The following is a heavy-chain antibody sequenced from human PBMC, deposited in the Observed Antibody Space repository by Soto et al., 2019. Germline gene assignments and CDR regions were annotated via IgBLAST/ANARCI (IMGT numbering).Heavy chain of an antibody. CDR3: ASMVRRANFDY. CDR1: GYTFTSYG. Sequence: ASVKVSCKASGYTFTSYGISWVRQAPGQGLEWMGWISAYNGNTNYAQKLQGRVTMTTDTSTSTAYMELRSLRSDDTAVYYCASMVRRANFDYWGQVTLVTVSS. D-gene: IGHD3-10*01. CDR2: ISAYNGNT. V-gene: IGHV1-18*01. J-gene: IGHJ4*02.